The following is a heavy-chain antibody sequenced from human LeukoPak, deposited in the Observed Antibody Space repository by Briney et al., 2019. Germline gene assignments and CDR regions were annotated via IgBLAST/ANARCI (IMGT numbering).Heavy chain of an antibody. J-gene: IGHJ6*02. CDR3: ARHQPWGTAMGPVMDV. Sequence: GGSLRLSCAASGFTFSSYEMNWVRQGPGKGLEWVSYISSSGRTIFNADSVKGRFTISRDNAKNSLFLQMNSLRAEDTAVYYCARHQPWGTAMGPVMDVWGQGTTVTVSS. D-gene: IGHD5-18*01. CDR1: GFTFSSYE. V-gene: IGHV3-48*03. CDR2: ISSSGRTI.